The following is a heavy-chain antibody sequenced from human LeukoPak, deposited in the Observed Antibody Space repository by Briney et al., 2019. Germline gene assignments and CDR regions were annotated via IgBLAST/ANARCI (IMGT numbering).Heavy chain of an antibody. Sequence: GGSLRLSCAASGFTFSMYEMNWVRRAPGKGLEWVSYISSSGSTIYYADSVKGRFTISRDNAKNSLYLQMNSLRAEDTAVYYCAGYSSGWYSLFYWGQGTLVTVSS. V-gene: IGHV3-48*03. J-gene: IGHJ4*02. CDR2: ISSSGSTI. CDR3: AGYSSGWYSLFY. D-gene: IGHD6-19*01. CDR1: GFTFSMYE.